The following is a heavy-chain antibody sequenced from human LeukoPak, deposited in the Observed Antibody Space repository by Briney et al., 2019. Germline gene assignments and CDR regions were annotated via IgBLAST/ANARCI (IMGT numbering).Heavy chain of an antibody. Sequence: GGSLRLSCAASGFTFSSYAMSWVRQAPGKGLEWVSGISGSGGSTYYADSVKGRFTISRDNSKNTLYVQMNSLKTEDTAVYYCTTDVFKSGYGDPQTFDYWGQGTLVTVSS. J-gene: IGHJ4*02. D-gene: IGHD4-17*01. V-gene: IGHV3-23*01. CDR3: TTDVFKSGYGDPQTFDY. CDR2: ISGSGGST. CDR1: GFTFSSYA.